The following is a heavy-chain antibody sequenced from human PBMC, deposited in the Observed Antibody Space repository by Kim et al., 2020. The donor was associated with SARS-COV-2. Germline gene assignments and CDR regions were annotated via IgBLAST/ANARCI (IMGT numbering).Heavy chain of an antibody. J-gene: IGHJ6*02. CDR2: IIPIFGTA. D-gene: IGHD3-10*01. CDR3: ARGDYYYGSGSHLYYYYGMDV. CDR1: GGTFSSYA. Sequence: SVKVSCKASGGTFSSYAISWVRQAPGQGLEWMGGIIPIFGTANYAQKFQGRVTITADESTSTAYMELSSLRSEDTAVYYCARGDYYYGSGSHLYYYYGMDVWGQGTTVTVSS. V-gene: IGHV1-69*13.